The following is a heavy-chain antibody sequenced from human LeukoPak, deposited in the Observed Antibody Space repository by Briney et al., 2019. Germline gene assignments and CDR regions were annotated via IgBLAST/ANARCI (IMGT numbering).Heavy chain of an antibody. CDR2: IYTSGST. CDR3: ARLEGSPEYSSSYYMDV. Sequence: SETLSLTCTVSGGSISSYYWSWIRQPPGKGLEWIGYIYTSGSTNYNPSLKSRVTISVDTSKNQFSLKLSSVTAADTAVYYCARLEGSPEYSSSYYMDVWGKGTTVTVSS. J-gene: IGHJ6*03. V-gene: IGHV4-4*09. CDR1: GGSISSYY. D-gene: IGHD6-6*01.